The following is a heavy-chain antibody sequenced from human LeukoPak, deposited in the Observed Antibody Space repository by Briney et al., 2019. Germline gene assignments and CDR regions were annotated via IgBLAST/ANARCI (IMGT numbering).Heavy chain of an antibody. CDR1: GGSISSYY. CDR2: IYYSGST. CDR3: ARDSGLYDY. J-gene: IGHJ4*02. V-gene: IGHV4-59*12. Sequence: SETLSLTCTVSGGSISSYYWSWIRQPPGKGLEWIGYIYYSGSTNHNPSLKSRVTISVDTSKNQFSLKLSSVTAADTAVYYCARDSGLYDYWGQGTLVTVSS. D-gene: IGHD6-19*01.